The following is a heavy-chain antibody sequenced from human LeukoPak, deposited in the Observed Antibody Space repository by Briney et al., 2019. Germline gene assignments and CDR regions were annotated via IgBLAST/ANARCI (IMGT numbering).Heavy chain of an antibody. D-gene: IGHD3-10*01. Sequence: SQTLSLTCAVSGVSISSGGYSWSWIRQPPGKGLEWIGYINHSGSTYYNPSLKSRVTISVDRSKNQFSLKLSSVTAADTAVYYCARGQNVLLWFGELDAFDIWGQGTMVTVSS. CDR2: INHSGST. CDR3: ARGQNVLLWFGELDAFDI. V-gene: IGHV4-30-2*01. J-gene: IGHJ3*02. CDR1: GVSISSGGYS.